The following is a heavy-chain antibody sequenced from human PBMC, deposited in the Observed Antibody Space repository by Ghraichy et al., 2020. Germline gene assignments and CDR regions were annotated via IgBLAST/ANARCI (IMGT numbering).Heavy chain of an antibody. CDR2: ISGSGGST. CDR1: GFTFSSYA. D-gene: IGHD3-10*01. Sequence: GGSLRLSCAASGFTFSSYAMSWVRQAPGKGLEWVSAISGSGGSTYYADSVKGRFTISRDNSKNTLYLQMNSLRAEDTAVYYCAKPYDASGDYYYYMDVWGKGTTVTVSS. CDR3: AKPYDASGDYYYYMDV. J-gene: IGHJ6*03. V-gene: IGHV3-23*01.